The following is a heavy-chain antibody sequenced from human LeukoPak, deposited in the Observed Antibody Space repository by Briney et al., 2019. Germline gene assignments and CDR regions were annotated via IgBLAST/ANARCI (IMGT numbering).Heavy chain of an antibody. CDR3: ARAQYDSSGYLFDY. D-gene: IGHD3-22*01. CDR1: GGSISSYC. Sequence: SETLSLTCTVSGGSISSYCWSWIRQPPGKGLEWIGYIYYSGSTNYNPSLKSRVTISVDTSKNQFSLKLSSVTAADTAVYYCARAQYDSSGYLFDYWGQGTLVTVSS. J-gene: IGHJ4*02. CDR2: IYYSGST. V-gene: IGHV4-59*01.